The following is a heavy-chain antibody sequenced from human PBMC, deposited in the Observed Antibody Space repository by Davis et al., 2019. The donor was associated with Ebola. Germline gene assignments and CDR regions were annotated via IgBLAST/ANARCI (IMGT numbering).Heavy chain of an antibody. J-gene: IGHJ4*02. D-gene: IGHD2-15*01. V-gene: IGHV5-51*01. CDR2: IYPGDSDT. CDR1: GYSFTSYW. CDR3: ARRPLGYCSGGSCYSYYFDY. Sequence: KVSCKGFGYSFTSYWIGWVRQMPGKGLEWMGIIYPGDSDTRYSPSFQGQVTISADKSISTAYLQWSSLKASDTAMYYCARRPLGYCSGGSCYSYYFDYWGQGTLVTVSS.